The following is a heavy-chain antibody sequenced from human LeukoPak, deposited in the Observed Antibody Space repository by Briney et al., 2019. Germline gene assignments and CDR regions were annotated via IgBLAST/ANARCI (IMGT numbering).Heavy chain of an antibody. CDR3: ATLLLWFGEQYFDY. CDR1: GYTLTELS. CDR2: FDPEDGET. Sequence: ASVKVSCKVPGYTLTELSMHWVRQAPGKGLEWMGGFDPEDGETIYAQKFQGRVTMTEDTSTDTAYMELSSLRSEDTAVYYCATLLLWFGEQYFDYWGQGTLVTVSS. J-gene: IGHJ4*02. D-gene: IGHD3-10*01. V-gene: IGHV1-24*01.